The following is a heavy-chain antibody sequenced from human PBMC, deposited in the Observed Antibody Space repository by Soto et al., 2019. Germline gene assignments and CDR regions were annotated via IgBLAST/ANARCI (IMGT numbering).Heavy chain of an antibody. V-gene: IGHV1-18*01. Sequence: ASVQVSCKTSGYTFTRNGISWVRQAPGQGLEWMGWISPKSGNIKYAQKLQGRVIMTTDTSTSTAYMELRSLRSDDTAVYYCVKDRDSNSWPSRDVWGPGTTVTV. D-gene: IGHD3-22*01. CDR3: VKDRDSNSWPSRDV. CDR1: GYTFTRNG. CDR2: ISPKSGNI. J-gene: IGHJ6*02.